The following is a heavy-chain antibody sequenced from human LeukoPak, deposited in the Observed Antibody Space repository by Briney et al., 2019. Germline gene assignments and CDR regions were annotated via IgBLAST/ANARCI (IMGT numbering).Heavy chain of an antibody. V-gene: IGHV4-59*01. J-gene: IGHJ5*02. CDR2: IYYSGST. D-gene: IGHD2-2*01. Sequence: SETLSLTCTVSGVYISSYYWSWIRQPPGKGLEWIGYIYYSGSTNYNPSLKSRVTISVDTSKTQFSLKLSSVTAADTAVYYCAREVSCSSTSCYYEPNNWFDPWGQGTLVTVSS. CDR1: GVYISSYY. CDR3: AREVSCSSTSCYYEPNNWFDP.